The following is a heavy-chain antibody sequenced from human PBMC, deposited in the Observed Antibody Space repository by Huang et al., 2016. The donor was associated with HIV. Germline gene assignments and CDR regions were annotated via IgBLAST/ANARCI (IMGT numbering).Heavy chain of an antibody. D-gene: IGHD5-12*01. CDR1: GGSISSYY. CDR2: IYYSGST. Sequence: QVQLQESGPGLVKPSETLSLTCTVSGGSISSYYWSWIRQPPGKGLECMGYIYYSGSTNSTPSRKSRVTISVDTSKNQFSLKLRSVTAADTAVYYCARGPSPWLQEAFDIWGQGTMVTVSS. J-gene: IGHJ3*02. V-gene: IGHV4-59*01. CDR3: ARGPSPWLQEAFDI.